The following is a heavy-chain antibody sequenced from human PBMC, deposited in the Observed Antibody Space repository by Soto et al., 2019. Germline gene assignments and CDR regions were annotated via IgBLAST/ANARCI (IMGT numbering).Heavy chain of an antibody. J-gene: IGHJ4*02. CDR2: IYYSGSP. CDR3: ARPKMDYDSTGYYFDY. D-gene: IGHD3-22*01. Sequence: SETLPHNCTVSGGTISSSSYYWGWIRLPPGKGLEWIGSIYYSGSPYSTPSLKSRVTISLDTSKNQFSLKLSSVTAADTAVYYCARPKMDYDSTGYYFDYWGQGTLVTVS. CDR1: GGTISSSSYY. V-gene: IGHV4-39*01.